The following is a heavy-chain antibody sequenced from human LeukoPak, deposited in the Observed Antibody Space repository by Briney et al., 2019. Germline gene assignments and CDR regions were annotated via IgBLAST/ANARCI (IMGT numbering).Heavy chain of an antibody. CDR3: ARGSVAASDNSYYYGMDV. D-gene: IGHD6-6*01. J-gene: IGHJ6*02. CDR1: GXSVSSNSAA. CDR2: TYYRSKWYH. V-gene: IGHV6-1*01. Sequence: SQTLALTCAISGXSVSSNSAAWNWIRQSPSRGLEWLGRTYYRSKWYHDYAGSVKSRITINPDTSKNHFSLQLNSVTPDDTAMYYCARGSVAASDNSYYYGMDVWGQGTTVTVSS.